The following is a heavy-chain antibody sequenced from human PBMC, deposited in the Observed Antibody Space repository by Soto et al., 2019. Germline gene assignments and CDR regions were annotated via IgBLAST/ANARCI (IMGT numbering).Heavy chain of an antibody. D-gene: IGHD7-27*01. CDR3: ARGWGRIFDY. V-gene: IGHV4-30-2*01. CDR1: GGSISSGGYS. J-gene: IGHJ4*02. Sequence: SETLSLTCAVSGGSISSGGYSWNWIRQAPGKGLEWIGYIYHTGSAYYNPSLKSRVTISVDTSKNQFSLKLSSVTAADTAVYYCARGWGRIFDYWGQGTLVTVSS. CDR2: IYHTGSA.